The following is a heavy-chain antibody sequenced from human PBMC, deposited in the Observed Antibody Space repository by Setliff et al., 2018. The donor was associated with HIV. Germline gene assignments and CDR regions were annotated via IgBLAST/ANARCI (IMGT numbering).Heavy chain of an antibody. CDR3: SRGPPFDR. CDR2: VTVNGAT. V-gene: IGHV4-4*07. CDR1: GGSMSSHY. Sequence: PSETLSLTCSVSGGSMSSHYWTWVRQPAGKGLEWIGRVTVNGATEYNPSLQSRVTISVDTSENQFSLKVTSVTAADTATYYCSRGPPFDRWGRGTLVTVSS. J-gene: IGHJ2*01.